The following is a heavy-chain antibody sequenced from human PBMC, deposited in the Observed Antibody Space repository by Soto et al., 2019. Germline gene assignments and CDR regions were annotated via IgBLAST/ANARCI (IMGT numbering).Heavy chain of an antibody. V-gene: IGHV4-38-2*02. CDR2: MYFSGRT. Sequence: QVQLQESGPGPVRPSETLSLICSVSGVSISDTHCWGWIRQPPGKGLEWVGSMYFSGRTYYNPSLQSRGTISVASSKNHFSLQLSSVTAADPAIYYCATNSDSHGLYFLPWGQGILATGSS. CDR3: ATNSDSHGLYFLP. J-gene: IGHJ5*02. CDR1: GVSISDTHC. D-gene: IGHD3-22*01.